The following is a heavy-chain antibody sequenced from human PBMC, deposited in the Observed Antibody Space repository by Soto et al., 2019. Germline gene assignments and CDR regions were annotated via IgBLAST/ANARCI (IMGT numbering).Heavy chain of an antibody. CDR2: VSVDGSRK. J-gene: IGHJ6*02. Sequence: QVQLVEAGRGVVKPGRYLRLSCAASGFTFSTYGMYCGRQAPGKGLEGVAVVSVDGSRKYAVDSVKGRFTISRNNSNNTLFLQMNNLRAEDRAVCSCVKDSDTLRCNYPMGFLGPGTTVTVSS. D-gene: IGHD1-7*01. V-gene: IGHV3-30*18. CDR1: GFTFSTYG. CDR3: VKDSDTLRCNYPMGF.